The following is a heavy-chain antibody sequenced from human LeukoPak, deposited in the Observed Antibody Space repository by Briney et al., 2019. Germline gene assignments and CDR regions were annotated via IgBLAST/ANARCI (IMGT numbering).Heavy chain of an antibody. V-gene: IGHV3-21*01. D-gene: IGHD2-15*01. CDR1: GFTFSDYS. J-gene: IGHJ6*04. CDR2: ISGSSSHI. CDR3: TRYISWWDV. Sequence: GGSLRLSCAASGFTFSDYSMNWVRQAPGKGLEWLSSISGSSSHIYYADSVRGRFTISRDNAKGSLYLHMTSLRAEDSALYYCTRYISWWDVWGKGTTVTISS.